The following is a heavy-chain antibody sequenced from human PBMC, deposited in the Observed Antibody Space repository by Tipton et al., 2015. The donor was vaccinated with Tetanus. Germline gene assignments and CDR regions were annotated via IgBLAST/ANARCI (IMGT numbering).Heavy chain of an antibody. CDR1: GGSISSYY. Sequence: LRLSCTVSGGSISSYYWSWIRQPPGKGLEWLAYISDSGLSNSNYFLKSRITISRDTSRNQFSLKLTSVTAADTAVYYCTRANHEFPKKGPFDSWGQGTLVTVSS. J-gene: IGHJ4*02. V-gene: IGHV4-59*01. CDR3: TRANHEFPKKGPFDS. D-gene: IGHD3-10*01. CDR2: ISDSGLS.